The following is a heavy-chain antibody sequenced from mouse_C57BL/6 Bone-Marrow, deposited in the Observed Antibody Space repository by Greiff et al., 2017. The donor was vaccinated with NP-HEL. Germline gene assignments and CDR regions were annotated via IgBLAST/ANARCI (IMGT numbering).Heavy chain of an antibody. CDR2: IRNKANGYTT. J-gene: IGHJ4*01. CDR1: GFTFTDYY. V-gene: IGHV7-3*01. CDR3: ARYGGDY. Sequence: EVKLMESGGGLVQPGGSLSLSCAASGFTFTDYYMSWVRQPPGKALEWLGFIRNKANGYTTAYSASVKGRFTISRDNSQSILYLQMNARRAEDSATYYCARYGGDYWGQGTSGTVSS.